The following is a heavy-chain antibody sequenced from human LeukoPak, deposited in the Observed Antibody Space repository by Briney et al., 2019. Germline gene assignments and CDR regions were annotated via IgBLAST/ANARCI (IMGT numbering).Heavy chain of an antibody. CDR3: TTDLGDYGDYIRE. Sequence: GGSLRLSCAASGFTFNNAWMSWIRQVPGKGLEWVGRIKSRSAGGTIDYPALVKGRFIISRDDSKNMLYLQMNSLKIEDTAVYYCTTDLGDYGDYIREWGRGTLVTVSS. CDR2: IKSRSAGGTI. J-gene: IGHJ4*02. V-gene: IGHV3-15*01. D-gene: IGHD4-17*01. CDR1: GFTFNNAW.